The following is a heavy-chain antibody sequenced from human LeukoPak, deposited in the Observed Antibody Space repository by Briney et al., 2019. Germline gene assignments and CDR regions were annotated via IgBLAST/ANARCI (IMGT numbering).Heavy chain of an antibody. J-gene: IGHJ4*02. V-gene: IGHV3-30*02. D-gene: IGHD2-2*02. CDR2: IRYDGSNK. CDR1: GFTFSSYG. Sequence: QPGGSLRLSCAASGFTFSSYGMHWVRQAPGKGLEWVAFIRYDGSNKYYADSVKGRFTISRDNSKNTLYLQMNSLRAEDTAVYYCAKDPDMIVVVPAAIDYWGQGPLVTVSS. CDR3: AKDPDMIVVVPAAIDY.